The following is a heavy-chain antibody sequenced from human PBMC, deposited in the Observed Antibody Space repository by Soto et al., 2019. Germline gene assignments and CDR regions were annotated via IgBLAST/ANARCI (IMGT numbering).Heavy chain of an antibody. CDR3: ARLLYCSSIRCYKLPVQPTSGVYGMDV. CDR1: GYSFTNYW. Sequence: LGESLKVSCKGSGYSFTNYWISWVRQTPGKGLECVGRIDPSDSYTNYSPSFEGHVTISADKSISTSYLQWSSLRASDTAIYYCARLLYCSSIRCYKLPVQPTSGVYGMDVWGQGTTVTFSS. J-gene: IGHJ6*02. CDR2: IDPSDSYT. V-gene: IGHV5-10-1*01. D-gene: IGHD2-2*02.